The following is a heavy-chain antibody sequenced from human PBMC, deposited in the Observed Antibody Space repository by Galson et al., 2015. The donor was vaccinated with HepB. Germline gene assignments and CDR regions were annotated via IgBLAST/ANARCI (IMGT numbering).Heavy chain of an antibody. CDR1: GFTFSNYA. D-gene: IGHD6-19*01. Sequence: SLRLSCAASGFTFSNYAITWVRQAPGQGLEWVSAISDSGDNTYYADSVRGRFTISRDNSKNTLYLQMNGLTADDTAVYFCAKDAAPGSGSRYFDDWGQGTLVTVSS. CDR3: AKDAAPGSGSRYFDD. V-gene: IGHV3-23*01. CDR2: ISDSGDNT. J-gene: IGHJ4*02.